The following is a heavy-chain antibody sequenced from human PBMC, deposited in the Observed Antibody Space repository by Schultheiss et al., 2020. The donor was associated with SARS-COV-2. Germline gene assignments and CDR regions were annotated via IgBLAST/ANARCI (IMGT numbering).Heavy chain of an antibody. D-gene: IGHD6-13*01. V-gene: IGHV3-23*01. Sequence: GESLKISCAASGFSFSSHAMSWVRQAPGKGLEWVSSISGSGSSTYYADSVKGRFTISRDNSKNTLYLQMNSLRAEDTAVYYCAKRHDSSSWYSTSAFDIWGQGTMVTVS. CDR1: GFSFSSHA. CDR2: ISGSGSST. CDR3: AKRHDSSSWYSTSAFDI. J-gene: IGHJ3*02.